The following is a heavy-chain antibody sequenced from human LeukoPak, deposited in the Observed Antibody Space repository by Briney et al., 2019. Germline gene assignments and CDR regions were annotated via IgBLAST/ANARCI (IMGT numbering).Heavy chain of an antibody. J-gene: IGHJ3*02. CDR2: IWYDGSNK. V-gene: IGHV3-33*01. CDR3: ARDWYSSSWRVGAFDI. CDR1: GFTFSSYG. D-gene: IGHD6-13*01. Sequence: PGRSLRLSCAASGFTFSSYGMHCVRQAPGKGLEWVAVIWYDGSNKYYADSVKGRFTISRDNSKNTLYLQMNSLRAEDTAVYYCARDWYSSSWRVGAFDIWGQGTMVTVSS.